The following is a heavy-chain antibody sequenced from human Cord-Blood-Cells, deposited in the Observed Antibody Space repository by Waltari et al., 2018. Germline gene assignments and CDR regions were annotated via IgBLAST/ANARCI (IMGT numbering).Heavy chain of an antibody. CDR3: ARRLVVVTAIPNDAFDI. D-gene: IGHD2-21*02. Sequence: QLQLQESGPGLVKPSETLSLTCTVSGGSISSSSYYWGWIRHPPGKGPEWIGCIYYSGSTYHNPSLKSRVTISVDTSKNQFSLKLSSVTAADTAVYYCARRLVVVTAIPNDAFDIWGQGTMVTVSS. CDR1: GGSISSSSYY. J-gene: IGHJ3*02. V-gene: IGHV4-39*01. CDR2: IYYSGST.